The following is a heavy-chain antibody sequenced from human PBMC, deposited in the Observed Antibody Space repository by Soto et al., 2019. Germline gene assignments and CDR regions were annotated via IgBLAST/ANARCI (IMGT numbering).Heavy chain of an antibody. D-gene: IGHD3-3*01. CDR3: ARDPRITIFGVDLDAFDI. CDR2: ISAYNGNT. J-gene: IGHJ3*02. CDR1: GYTFTSYG. Sequence: ASVKVSCKASGYTFTSYGISWVRQAPGQGLEWMGWISAYNGNTNYAQKLQGRVTMTTDTSASTAYMELRSLRSDDTAVYYCARDPRITIFGVDLDAFDIWGQGTMATVSS. V-gene: IGHV1-18*04.